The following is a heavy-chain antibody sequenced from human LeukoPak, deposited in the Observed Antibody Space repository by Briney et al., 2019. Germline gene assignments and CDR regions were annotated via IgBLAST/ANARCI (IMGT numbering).Heavy chain of an antibody. D-gene: IGHD6-6*01. J-gene: IGHJ4*02. CDR1: GGFFNSYA. V-gene: IGHV1-69*13. Sequence: ASVKVSYKDVGGFFNSYAIYCVRQAAGHRREWVGGIIPLLGTASYAQMFQGRLTITADESTSTVYMELSSLRSEDTAIYYSVRTSDWGQGTLVAVPS. CDR2: IIPLLGTA. CDR3: VRTSD.